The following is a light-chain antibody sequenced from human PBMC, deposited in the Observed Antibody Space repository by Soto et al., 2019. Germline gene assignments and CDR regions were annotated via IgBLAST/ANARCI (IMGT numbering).Light chain of an antibody. CDR1: QSVSSN. J-gene: IGKJ4*01. V-gene: IGKV3-15*01. CDR2: VAS. Sequence: IVMTQSPATLSVSPGERATLSCRASQSVSSNLAWYQQKPGQTPKLLIYVASTRATGIPARFSGSGSGTEFTLSISRLQSEDFGVYYCQQYKVWPLTFGGGTKVEFK. CDR3: QQYKVWPLT.